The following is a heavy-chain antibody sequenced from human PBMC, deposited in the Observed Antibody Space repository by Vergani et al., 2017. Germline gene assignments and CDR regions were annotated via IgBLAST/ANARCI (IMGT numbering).Heavy chain of an antibody. CDR2: ISWNSGSI. CDR1: GFTFDDYA. J-gene: IGHJ6*03. CDR3: ASGSSYYYYYMDV. V-gene: IGHV3-9*01. D-gene: IGHD2-15*01. Sequence: EVQLVESGGGLVQPGRSLRLSCAASGFTFDDYAMHLVRQAPGKGLEWVSGISWNSGSIGYADSVKGRFTISRDNAKNSLYLQMNSLRAEDTALYYCASGSSYYYYYMDVWGKGTTVTVSS.